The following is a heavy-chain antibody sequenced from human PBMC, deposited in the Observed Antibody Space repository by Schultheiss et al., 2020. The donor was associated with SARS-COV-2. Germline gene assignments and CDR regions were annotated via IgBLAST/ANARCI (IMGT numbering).Heavy chain of an antibody. CDR2: IWYDGSNK. CDR1: GFTFSNSD. V-gene: IGHV3-33*08. D-gene: IGHD2-21*02. Sequence: GGSLRLSCAASGFTFSNSDMNWVRQAPGKGLEWVAVIWYDGSNKYYADSVKGRFTISRDNAKNSLYLQMNSLRGEDTAVYYCASLMTAITSRGGLFDYWGPGTLVTVSS. J-gene: IGHJ4*02. CDR3: ASLMTAITSRGGLFDY.